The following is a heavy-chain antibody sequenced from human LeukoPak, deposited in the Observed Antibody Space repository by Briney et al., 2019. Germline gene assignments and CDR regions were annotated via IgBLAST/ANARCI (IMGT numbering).Heavy chain of an antibody. Sequence: PGGSLRLSCAASGFTVSSNYMSWVRQAPGKGLEWVSVIYSGGGTYYADSVRGRFTISRDNSKNTLYLQMNSLRAEDTAVYYCAKDNIIAVADYFDYWGQGTLVTVSS. D-gene: IGHD6-19*01. CDR3: AKDNIIAVADYFDY. J-gene: IGHJ4*02. CDR2: IYSGGGT. CDR1: GFTVSSNY. V-gene: IGHV3-66*01.